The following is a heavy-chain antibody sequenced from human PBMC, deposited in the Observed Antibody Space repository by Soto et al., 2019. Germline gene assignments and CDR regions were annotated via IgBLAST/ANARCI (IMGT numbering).Heavy chain of an antibody. V-gene: IGHV4-59*12. CDR3: ARDVRPTGLAYFDL. D-gene: IGHD1-1*01. CDR1: GGSMSSYY. J-gene: IGHJ2*01. CDR2: IHETGST. Sequence: QVQLQESGPGLVKPSEPLSLTGSFPGGSMSSYYWGWFRQPQGKGLEWIGNIHETGSTNYNASLKNRVTISLDTSKSAFTLHLTSVTAADTAVYYCARDVRPTGLAYFDLWGRGTLVTVSS.